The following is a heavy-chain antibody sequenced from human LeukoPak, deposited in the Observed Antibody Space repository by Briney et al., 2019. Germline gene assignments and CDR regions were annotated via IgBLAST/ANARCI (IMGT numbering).Heavy chain of an antibody. CDR1: GGSISSTSYY. J-gene: IGHJ5*02. D-gene: IGHD3-22*01. CDR3: ARGRYDSSGYNNWFDP. V-gene: IGHV4-61*01. CDR2: IFYSGST. Sequence: SETLSLTCTASGGSISSTSYYWSWIRQPPGKGLEWIGYIFYSGSTNYNPSLKSRVTISVGTSRNQFFLKLSSVTAADTAVYYCARGRYDSSGYNNWFDPWGQGTPVTVSS.